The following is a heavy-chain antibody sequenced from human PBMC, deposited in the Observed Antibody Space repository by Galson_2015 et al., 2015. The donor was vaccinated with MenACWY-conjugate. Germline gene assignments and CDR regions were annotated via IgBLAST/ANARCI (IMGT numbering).Heavy chain of an antibody. D-gene: IGHD2-21*02. J-gene: IGHJ3*02. CDR2: IKQDGSEK. CDR1: GFTFSSYW. V-gene: IGHV3-7*03. CDR3: AREDSVVVTATPGAFDI. Sequence: SLRLSCAASGFTFSSYWMSWVRQAPGKGLEWVANIKQDGSEKYYVDSVKGRFTISRDNAKNSLYLQMNSLRAEDTAVYYCAREDSVVVTATPGAFDIWGQGTTVTVSS.